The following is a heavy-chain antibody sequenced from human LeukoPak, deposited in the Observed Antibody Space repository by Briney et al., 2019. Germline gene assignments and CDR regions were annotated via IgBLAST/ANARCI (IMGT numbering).Heavy chain of an antibody. D-gene: IGHD3-3*02. CDR1: GYTFTGYY. Sequence: GASVKVSCKASGYTFTGYYMHWVRQAPGQGLEWVGWINPYSDGTNYAQKFQGRVTMTRDTSISTAYMELSRLKSDDTAVYFCARSRIFEVGLTGIDYWGQGTLVTVSS. CDR2: INPYSDGT. CDR3: ARSRIFEVGLTGIDY. V-gene: IGHV1-2*02. J-gene: IGHJ4*02.